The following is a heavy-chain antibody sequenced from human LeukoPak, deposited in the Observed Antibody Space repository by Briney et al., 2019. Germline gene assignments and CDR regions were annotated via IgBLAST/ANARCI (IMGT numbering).Heavy chain of an antibody. D-gene: IGHD6-13*01. J-gene: IGHJ6*02. Sequence: SVKVSCKASGYTFTSYGISWVRQAPGQGLEWMGWINAGNGNTKYSQKFQGRVTITRDTSATTAYMELSSLRSEDTAVYYCARGYSSSWYPISYGMDVWGQGTTVTVSS. CDR2: INAGNGNT. V-gene: IGHV1-3*01. CDR1: GYTFTSYG. CDR3: ARGYSSSWYPISYGMDV.